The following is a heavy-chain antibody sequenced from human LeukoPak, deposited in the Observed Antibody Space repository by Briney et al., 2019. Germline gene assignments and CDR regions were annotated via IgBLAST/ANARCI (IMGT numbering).Heavy chain of an antibody. J-gene: IGHJ6*03. Sequence: ASVKVSCKASGYTFTSYDINWVRQATGQGLEWMGWMNPNSGNTGYAQKFQGRDTMTRNTSISTAYMELSSLRSEDTAVYYCARGRGGIAARPDYYYYMDVWGKGTTVTVSS. D-gene: IGHD6-6*01. CDR1: GYTFTSYD. CDR2: MNPNSGNT. CDR3: ARGRGGIAARPDYYYYMDV. V-gene: IGHV1-8*01.